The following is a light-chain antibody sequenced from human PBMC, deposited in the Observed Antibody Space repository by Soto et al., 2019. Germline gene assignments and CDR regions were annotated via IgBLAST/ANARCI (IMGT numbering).Light chain of an antibody. CDR2: GAS. Sequence: EIVMTQSPATLSVSPGERATLSCRASQSVSSNLAWYQQKPGQAPRLLIYGASTRATGIPARFSGSGSGTEFTLTISSLQSEDFAVYDCQQYNNWPPLTFGGGTKVVIK. J-gene: IGKJ4*01. CDR1: QSVSSN. CDR3: QQYNNWPPLT. V-gene: IGKV3-15*01.